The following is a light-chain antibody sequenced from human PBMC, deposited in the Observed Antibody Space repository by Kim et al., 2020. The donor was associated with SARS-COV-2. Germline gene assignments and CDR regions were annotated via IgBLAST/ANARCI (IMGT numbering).Light chain of an antibody. CDR3: QYDNIDSWT. Sequence: DIQMTQSPSTLSASVGDRVTITCRASQTINSRLAWYQRKPGKAPKLLIHTASSLESGVPSRFSGSGSGTEFTLTISSLQPGGFATYDGQYDNIDSWTFGQGAKVEIK. J-gene: IGKJ1*01. V-gene: IGKV1-5*03. CDR1: QTINSR. CDR2: TAS.